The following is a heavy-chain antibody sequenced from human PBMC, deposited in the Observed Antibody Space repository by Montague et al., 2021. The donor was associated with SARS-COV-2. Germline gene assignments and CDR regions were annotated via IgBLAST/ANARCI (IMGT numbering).Heavy chain of an antibody. Sequence: SETLSLTCTVSGGSISSYYWSWIRQPPGKGLEWIGYIYYSGGTNCNPSLKSRVTTSVDTSKNQFSLKLSSVTAADTAVYYCARLGLQLLGGHYFDYWGQGTLVTVSS. CDR3: ARLGLQLLGGHYFDY. CDR1: GGSISSYY. J-gene: IGHJ4*02. CDR2: IYYSGGT. D-gene: IGHD5-24*01. V-gene: IGHV4-59*08.